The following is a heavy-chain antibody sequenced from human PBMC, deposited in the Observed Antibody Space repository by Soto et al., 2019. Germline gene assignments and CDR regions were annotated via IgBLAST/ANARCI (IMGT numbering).Heavy chain of an antibody. D-gene: IGHD5-12*01. CDR3: ARGVYGNSGYIIGFFDS. CDR2: IFHSGTT. V-gene: IGHV4-4*02. J-gene: IGHJ4*02. Sequence: SETLSLTCAVSGGSIRSSNWLTWVLQTPGKGLEWIGEIFHSGTTNYNPSLKSRLTISIDKSQNQFSLKMNSVTAADTAVYYCARGVYGNSGYIIGFFDSWGQGTLVTVSS. CDR1: GGSIRSSNW.